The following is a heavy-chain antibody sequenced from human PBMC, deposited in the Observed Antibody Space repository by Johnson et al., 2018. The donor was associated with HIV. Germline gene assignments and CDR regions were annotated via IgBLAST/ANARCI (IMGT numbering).Heavy chain of an antibody. Sequence: VLLVESGGGLVQPGRSLRLSCAASEFTFDDYGMHWVRQAPGKGLEWVSTITCNSRGIGYAGSVKGRFTISRDNSKNTLYLQMNSLRAEDTAVYYCARGGYGEVFDIWGQGTMVTVSS. CDR3: ARGGYGEVFDI. V-gene: IGHV3-9*01. J-gene: IGHJ3*02. CDR1: EFTFDDYG. D-gene: IGHD4-17*01. CDR2: ITCNSRGI.